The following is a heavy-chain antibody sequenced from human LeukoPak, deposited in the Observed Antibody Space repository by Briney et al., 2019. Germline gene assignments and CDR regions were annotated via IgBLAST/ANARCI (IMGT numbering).Heavy chain of an antibody. D-gene: IGHD6-19*01. CDR3: ARETVAGDWFDP. J-gene: IGHJ5*02. CDR1: GGSISSYY. CDR2: ISYSGST. Sequence: SETLSLTCTVSGGSISSYYWTWIRQPPGKGLELIGYISYSGSTNYNPSLKSRVTILVDTSKNQFSLKLSSVTAADTAVYYCARETVAGDWFDPWGQGTLVTVSS. V-gene: IGHV4-59*01.